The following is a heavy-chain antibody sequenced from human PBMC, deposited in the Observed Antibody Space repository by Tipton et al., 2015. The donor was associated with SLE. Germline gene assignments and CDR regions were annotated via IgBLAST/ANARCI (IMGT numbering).Heavy chain of an antibody. CDR1: GGSISSHY. V-gene: IGHV4-59*11. Sequence: TLSLTCTVSGGSISSHYWSWIRQPPGKGLEWMGYIYSSGSTSYNPSLKSRVTISVDTSKNQFSLKLSSVTAADTAVYYCARGGIAVAITNWFDPWGQGTLVTVSS. CDR3: ARGGIAVAITNWFDP. CDR2: IYSSGST. J-gene: IGHJ5*02. D-gene: IGHD6-19*01.